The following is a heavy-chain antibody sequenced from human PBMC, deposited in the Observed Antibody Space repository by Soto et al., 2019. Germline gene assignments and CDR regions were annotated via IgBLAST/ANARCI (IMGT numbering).Heavy chain of an antibody. D-gene: IGHD4-4*01. CDR2: IYYSGST. V-gene: IGHV4-30-4*01. Sequence: QVQLQESGPGLVKPSQTLSLTCTVSGGSISSGDYYWSWIRQPPGKGLEWIGYIYYSGSTYYNPSLNGRVTISVDTSKNQFSLKLSSVTAADTAVYYCAREATTVGWFDPWGQGTLVTVSS. CDR1: GGSISSGDYY. CDR3: AREATTVGWFDP. J-gene: IGHJ5*02.